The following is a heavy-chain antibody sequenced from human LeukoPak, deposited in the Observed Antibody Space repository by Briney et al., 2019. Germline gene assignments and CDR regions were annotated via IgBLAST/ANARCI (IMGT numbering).Heavy chain of an antibody. D-gene: IGHD1-20*01. J-gene: IGHJ4*02. V-gene: IGHV3-48*03. Sequence: GGSLRLSCAASGFTFSSYEMNWVRQAPGKGLEWVSYISSSGSTIYYADSVKGRFTISRDNAKNSLYLQMNSLRAEDTAVYYCASLYNWNDSPDYWGQGTLVTVSS. CDR3: ASLYNWNDSPDY. CDR2: ISSSGSTI. CDR1: GFTFSSYE.